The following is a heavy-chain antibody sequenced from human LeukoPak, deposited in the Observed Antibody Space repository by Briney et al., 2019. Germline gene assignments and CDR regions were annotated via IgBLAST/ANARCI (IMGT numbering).Heavy chain of an antibody. D-gene: IGHD1-1*01. CDR3: ARERSWNGPLDY. Sequence: PGRSLRLSCAASGFIFSDSTMHWVRQAPSKGLEWVAAASFHGSNTYYADSMKGRFTVSRDNSKNTVYLQMNSLRTEDTAVYYCARERSWNGPLDYWGQGTLVTVSS. CDR1: GFIFSDST. J-gene: IGHJ4*02. CDR2: ASFHGSNT. V-gene: IGHV3-30*04.